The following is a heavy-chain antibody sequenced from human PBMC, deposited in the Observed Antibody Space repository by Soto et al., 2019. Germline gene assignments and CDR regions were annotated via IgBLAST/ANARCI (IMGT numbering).Heavy chain of an antibody. V-gene: IGHV3-33*06. CDR3: AKSLDINWKNWFDP. CDR2: IWYDGSRR. Sequence: GGSLRLSCSASGFTFSNFGMHWVRQPPGKGLEWVAVIWYDGSRRYYADSVKGRFAISRDNSKNTVYLQMNSLRAEDTAVYYCAKSLDINWKNWFDPWGQGTLVTVSS. J-gene: IGHJ5*02. CDR1: GFTFSNFG. D-gene: IGHD1-1*01.